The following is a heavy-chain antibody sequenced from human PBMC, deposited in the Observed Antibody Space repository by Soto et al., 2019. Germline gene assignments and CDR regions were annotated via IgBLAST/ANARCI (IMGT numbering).Heavy chain of an antibody. V-gene: IGHV3-74*01. J-gene: IGHJ4*02. CDR1: GFSFSDHW. D-gene: IGHD4-17*01. Sequence: EVQLVESGGGLVQPGGSLRLSCAASGFSFSDHWMHWVRQAPGKGLMWVSGIRHDGTKPKYADSVRGRFTISRDNAKNTLFLQMISLRVDDTALYYCVKDMSGDHGDNFDYWGQGILVTVSS. CDR2: IRHDGTKP. CDR3: VKDMSGDHGDNFDY.